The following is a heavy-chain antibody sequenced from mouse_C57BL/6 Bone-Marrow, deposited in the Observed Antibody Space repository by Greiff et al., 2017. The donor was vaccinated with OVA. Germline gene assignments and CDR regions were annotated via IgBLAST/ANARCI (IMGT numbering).Heavy chain of an antibody. J-gene: IGHJ2*01. CDR3: ARPWVYYFDY. D-gene: IGHD4-1*01. V-gene: IGHV5-17*01. Sequence: EVKVVESGGGLVKPGGSLKLSCAASGFTFSDYGMHWVRQAPEKGLEWVAYISSGSSTIYYADTVKGRFTISRDNAKNTLFLQMTSLRSEDTAMYYCARPWVYYFDYWGQGTTLTVSS. CDR1: GFTFSDYG. CDR2: ISSGSSTI.